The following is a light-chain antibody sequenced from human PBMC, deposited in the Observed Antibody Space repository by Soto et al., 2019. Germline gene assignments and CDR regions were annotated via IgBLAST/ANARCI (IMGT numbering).Light chain of an antibody. J-gene: IGLJ1*01. CDR1: SSDVGYYNY. CDR3: CSYAGSNHDV. CDR2: EVT. Sequence: QSALTQPPSASGSPGQSVTISCTGTSSDVGYYNYVSWYQQHPGKAPKLMIYEVTKRPSGVPHRFSGSKSGNTASLTVSGLQAEDEADYYCCSYAGSNHDVFGPGTKLTVL. V-gene: IGLV2-8*01.